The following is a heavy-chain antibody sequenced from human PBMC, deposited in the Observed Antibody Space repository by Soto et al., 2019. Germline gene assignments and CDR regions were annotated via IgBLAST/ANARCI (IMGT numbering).Heavy chain of an antibody. Sequence: PGGSLRLSCAASGFTFSSYGMHWVRQAPGKGLEWVAVISYDGSNKYYADSVKGRFTISRDNSKNTLYLQMNSLRAEDTAVYYCAKVSIAARQYYYYGMDVWGQGTTVSVSS. V-gene: IGHV3-30*18. J-gene: IGHJ6*02. CDR3: AKVSIAARQYYYYGMDV. CDR2: ISYDGSNK. CDR1: GFTFSSYG. D-gene: IGHD6-6*01.